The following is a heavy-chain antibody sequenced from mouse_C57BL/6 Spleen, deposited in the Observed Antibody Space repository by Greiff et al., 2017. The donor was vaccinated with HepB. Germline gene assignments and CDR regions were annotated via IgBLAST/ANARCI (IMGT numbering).Heavy chain of an antibody. CDR2: IYPGDGDT. J-gene: IGHJ2*01. CDR1: GYAFSSSW. Sequence: VQLQQSGPELVKPGASVKISCKASGYAFSSSWMNWVKQRPGQGLEWIGRIYPGDGDTNYNGKFKGKATLTADKSSSTAYMQHSSLASEDSAVYCCARSKGIITTIVAPLDYWGQGTTLTVYS. D-gene: IGHD1-1*01. CDR3: ARSKGIITTIVAPLDY. V-gene: IGHV1-82*01.